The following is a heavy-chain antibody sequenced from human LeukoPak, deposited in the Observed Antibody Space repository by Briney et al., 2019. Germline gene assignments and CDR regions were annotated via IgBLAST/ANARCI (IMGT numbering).Heavy chain of an antibody. Sequence: SETLSLTCTVSGGSIISDSYYWAWIRQPPGKGLEWIGSAYYNGETYYNPSLKSRVTISVDTSKSQFSLKLTSVTAADTAIYFCARDSRYDSSGHAPWGQGSLVTVSS. CDR3: ARDSRYDSSGHAP. J-gene: IGHJ5*02. V-gene: IGHV4-39*07. D-gene: IGHD3-22*01. CDR2: AYYNGET. CDR1: GGSIISDSYY.